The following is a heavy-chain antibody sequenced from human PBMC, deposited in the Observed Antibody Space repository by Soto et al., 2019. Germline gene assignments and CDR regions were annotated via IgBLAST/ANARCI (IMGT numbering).Heavy chain of an antibody. CDR3: ARILRFYPTNNLFDP. J-gene: IGHJ5*02. V-gene: IGHV1-8*01. CDR1: GYTFTSYD. Sequence: ASVKVSCKASGYTFTSYDINWVRQATGQGLEWMGWMNPNSGNTGYAQKFQGRVTMTRNTSISTAYMELSSLRSEDTAVYYCARILRFYPTNNLFDPWGQGTLVTVSS. D-gene: IGHD3-3*01. CDR2: MNPNSGNT.